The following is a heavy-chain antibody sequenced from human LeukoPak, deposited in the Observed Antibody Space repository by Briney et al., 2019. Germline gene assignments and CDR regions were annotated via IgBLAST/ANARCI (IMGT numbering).Heavy chain of an antibody. CDR2: ISGSGGSS. CDR1: GFTFISYT. V-gene: IGHV3-23*01. CDR3: AKGSGYGGSPD. J-gene: IGHJ4*02. D-gene: IGHD5-12*01. Sequence: PGGSLRLSCAASGFTFISYTMSWVRQAPGKGLEWVSTISGSGGSSDYAESVKGRFTISRDNSKNTVYVQMNSLRAEDTAVYYCAKGSGYGGSPDWGQGTLVTVSA.